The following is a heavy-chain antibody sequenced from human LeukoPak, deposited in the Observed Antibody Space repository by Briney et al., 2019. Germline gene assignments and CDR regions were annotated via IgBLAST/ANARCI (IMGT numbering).Heavy chain of an antibody. V-gene: IGHV3-23*01. CDR3: AKDYSDYSNAFDI. CDR1: GFTFSSYA. J-gene: IGHJ3*02. Sequence: GSLRLSCAASGFTFSSYAMSWVRQAPGKGLEWVSAISGSGGSTYYADSVKGRFTTSRDNSKNTLYLQMNSLRAEDTAVYYCAKDYSDYSNAFDIWGQGTMVTVSS. D-gene: IGHD4-11*01. CDR2: ISGSGGST.